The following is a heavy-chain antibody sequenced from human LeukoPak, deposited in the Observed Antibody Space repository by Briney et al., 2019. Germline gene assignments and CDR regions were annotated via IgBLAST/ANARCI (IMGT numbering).Heavy chain of an antibody. CDR2: ISWNSGSI. V-gene: IGHV3-9*01. J-gene: IGHJ4*02. CDR1: GFTFDDYA. D-gene: IGHD2-2*01. CDR3: AKDIARGLAAMEH. Sequence: GRSLRLSCAASGFTFDDYAMHWVRQAPGKGLEWVSGISWNSGSIGYADSVKGRFTISRDNAKNSLYLQMNSLRAEDTALYYCAKDIARGLAAMEHWGQGTLITVSS.